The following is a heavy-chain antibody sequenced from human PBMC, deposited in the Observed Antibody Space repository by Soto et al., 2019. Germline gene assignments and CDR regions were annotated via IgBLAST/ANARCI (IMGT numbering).Heavy chain of an antibody. CDR1: GFSFSTHS. CDR2: ISSRSDAT. V-gene: IGHV3-48*02. J-gene: IGHJ6*02. D-gene: IGHD3-16*01. CDR3: ARDRPNTWPKHGDFHYGLDV. Sequence: LRLSCAASGFSFSTHSINWVRQAPGKGLEWVSYISSRSDATYYADSVKGRFIVSRDIGKNSLYLQMNSLRDDDTAVYYCARDRPNTWPKHGDFHYGLDVWGQGTTVTVSS.